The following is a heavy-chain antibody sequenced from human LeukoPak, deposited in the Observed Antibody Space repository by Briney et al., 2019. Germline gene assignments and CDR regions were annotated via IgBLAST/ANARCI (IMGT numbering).Heavy chain of an antibody. CDR1: GYTLTELS. CDR2: FDPEDGET. CDR3: ATKHGGELRGPFDY. D-gene: IGHD3-10*01. J-gene: IGHJ4*02. Sequence: ASVKVSCKVSGYTLTELSMHWVRQAPGKGLEWMGGFDPEDGETIYAQKFQGRVTMTEDTSTDTAYMELSSLRSEDTAVYYCATKHGGELRGPFDYWGQGTLVSISS. V-gene: IGHV1-24*01.